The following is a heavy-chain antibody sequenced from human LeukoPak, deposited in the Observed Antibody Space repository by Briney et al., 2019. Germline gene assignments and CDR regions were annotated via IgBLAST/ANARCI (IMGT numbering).Heavy chain of an antibody. J-gene: IGHJ4*02. V-gene: IGHV3-23*01. CDR2: ISPSGGNT. CDR3: AKDHEAELGDY. D-gene: IGHD1-7*01. Sequence: AGGSLRLSCTASGFSFSTYSMNWIRQAPGKGLDWVSAISPSGGNTYYADSVKGRFTISRDNSRNTLYLQMNSLRDEDTAVYYCAKDHEAELGDYWGQGTLVTVSS. CDR1: GFSFSTYS.